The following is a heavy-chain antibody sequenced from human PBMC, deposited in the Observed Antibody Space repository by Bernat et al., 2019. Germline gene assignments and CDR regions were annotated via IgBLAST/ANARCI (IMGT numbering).Heavy chain of an antibody. V-gene: IGHV3-7*01. CDR1: GFTFSSYA. Sequence: EVQLLESGGGLVQPGGSLRLSCAASGFTFSSYAMSWVRQAPGKGLEWVANMKPDGSEKYFLDSVKGRFSISRDNAKSLLYLQMNNLRVDDTAVYYCATDQGGGSAYWGQGTLVTVSS. CDR2: MKPDGSEK. CDR3: ATDQGGGSAY. J-gene: IGHJ4*02. D-gene: IGHD3-16*01.